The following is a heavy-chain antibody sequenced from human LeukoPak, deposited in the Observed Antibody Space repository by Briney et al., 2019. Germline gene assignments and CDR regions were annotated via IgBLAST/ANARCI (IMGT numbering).Heavy chain of an antibody. D-gene: IGHD6-13*01. V-gene: IGHV4-34*01. CDR2: INHSGST. J-gene: IGHJ6*03. CDR1: GGSFSGYY. Sequence: SETLSLTCAVYGGSFSGYYWSWIRQPPGKGLEWIGEINHSGSTNCNPSLKSRVTISVDTSKNQFSLKLSSVTAADTAVYYCARGRVWRYYYMDVWGKGTTVTVSS. CDR3: ARGRVWRYYYMDV.